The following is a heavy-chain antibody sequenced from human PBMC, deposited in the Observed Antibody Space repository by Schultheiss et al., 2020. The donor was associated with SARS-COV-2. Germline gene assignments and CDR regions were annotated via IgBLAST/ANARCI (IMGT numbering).Heavy chain of an antibody. Sequence: SETLSLTCTVSGGSISSGGYYWSWIRQPPGKGLEWIGYIYYSGSTYYNPSLKSRVTISVDTSKNQFSLKLSSVTAADTAVYYCARVPIKLGIPYYYYYGMDVWGQGTTVTVSS. CDR1: GGSISSGGYY. CDR3: ARVPIKLGIPYYYYYGMDV. V-gene: IGHV4-30-4*01. J-gene: IGHJ6*02. D-gene: IGHD7-27*01. CDR2: IYYSGST.